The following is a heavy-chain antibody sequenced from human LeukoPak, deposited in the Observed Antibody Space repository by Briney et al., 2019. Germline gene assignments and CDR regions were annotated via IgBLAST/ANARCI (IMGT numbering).Heavy chain of an antibody. CDR3: ARAIMWYSSGSRYYFDY. CDR1: GYTFTSYG. D-gene: IGHD6-19*01. CDR2: ISAYNGNT. J-gene: IGHJ4*02. V-gene: IGHV1-18*01. Sequence: ASVKVSCKASGYTFTSYGISWVRQAPGQGLEWMGWISAYNGNTNYAQKLQGRVTMTTDTSTSTAYMELRSLRSDDTAVYYCARAIMWYSSGSRYYFDYWGQGTLATVSS.